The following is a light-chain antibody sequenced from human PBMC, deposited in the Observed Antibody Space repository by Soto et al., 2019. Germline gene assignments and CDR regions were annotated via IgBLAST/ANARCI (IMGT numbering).Light chain of an antibody. CDR2: AAS. CDR1: QGISSY. V-gene: IGKV1-8*01. J-gene: IGKJ1*01. CDR3: QQYYSYPHT. Sequence: AIRMTQSPSSLSASTGDRVTISCRASQGISSYLAWYQQKPGKAPKLLIYAASTLQSGVPSRFSGSGSGTDFTLTISCLQSEDFATYYCQQYYSYPHTVGQGTKADIK.